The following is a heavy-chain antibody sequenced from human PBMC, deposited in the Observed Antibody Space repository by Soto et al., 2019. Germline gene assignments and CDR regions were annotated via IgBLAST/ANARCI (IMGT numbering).Heavy chain of an antibody. CDR3: ARDTWQQQPIN. D-gene: IGHD6-13*01. J-gene: IGHJ4*02. CDR2: ISSSGSTI. CDR1: GXTFSSYY. V-gene: IGHV3-48*03. Sequence: GSLRLSCAASGXTFSSYYMDWVRQAPGKGLEWVSYISSSGSTIYYADSVKGRFTISRENAKNSLYLKMNSMRAEATAVYYCARDTWQQQPINWGQGTLGTVSS.